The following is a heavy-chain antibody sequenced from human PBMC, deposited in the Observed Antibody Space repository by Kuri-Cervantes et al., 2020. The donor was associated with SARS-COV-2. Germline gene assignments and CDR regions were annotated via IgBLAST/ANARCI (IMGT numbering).Heavy chain of an antibody. CDR3: ARDGSAAAGTLDY. J-gene: IGHJ4*02. D-gene: IGHD6-13*01. Sequence: SVKVSCKASGYTFTSYAMNWVRQAPGQGLEWMGGIIPIFGTANYAQKFQGRVTITADESTSTAYMELSSLRSEDTAVYYCARDGSAAAGTLDYWGQGTLVTVSS. CDR1: GYTFTSYA. CDR2: IIPIFGTA. V-gene: IGHV1-69*13.